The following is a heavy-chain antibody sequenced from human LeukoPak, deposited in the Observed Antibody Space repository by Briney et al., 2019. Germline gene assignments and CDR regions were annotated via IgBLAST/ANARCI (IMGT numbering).Heavy chain of an antibody. J-gene: IGHJ4*02. V-gene: IGHV5-51*01. D-gene: IGHD2-15*01. CDR1: GXNFTSFW. Sequence: GESLKISCKGSGXNFTSFWIGWVRQMPGKGVEWMGIIYPGVSDTRYSPSFQGQVTISADKSISTAYLQWSSLKASDTAMYYCARQTTSRSGPLDYWGQGTLVTVSS. CDR3: ARQTTSRSGPLDY. CDR2: IYPGVSDT.